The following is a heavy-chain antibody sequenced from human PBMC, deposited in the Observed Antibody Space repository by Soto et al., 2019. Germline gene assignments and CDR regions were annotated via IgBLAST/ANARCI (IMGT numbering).Heavy chain of an antibody. Sequence: LHLQESGPGLVKPSETLSLTCSVSGGSIRTSGYYWGWIRQPPGKGLEWIGSVFYSGTTYHNPSLVCRITISVDTSKNQFSLKLPTVTAADTALYSWARHRYCSGGSCYHFDNWYDPWGQGTLVTGSS. J-gene: IGHJ5*02. CDR1: GGSIRTSGYY. CDR2: VFYSGTT. D-gene: IGHD2-15*01. V-gene: IGHV4-39*01. CDR3: ARHRYCSGGSCYHFDNWYDP.